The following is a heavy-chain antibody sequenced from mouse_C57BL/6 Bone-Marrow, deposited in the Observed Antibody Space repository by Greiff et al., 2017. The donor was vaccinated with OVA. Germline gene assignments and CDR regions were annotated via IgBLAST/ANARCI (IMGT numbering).Heavy chain of an antibody. D-gene: IGHD1-1*01. CDR3: ARDYGSSLFAY. V-gene: IGHV1-19*01. CDR2: INPYNGGT. Sequence: EVQLQQSGPVLVKPGASVKMSCKASGYTFTDYYMNWVKQSHGKSLEWIGVINPYNGGTSYNQKFKGKATLPVDKSSSTAYMELNSLTSDDSAVYYCARDYGSSLFAYWGQGTLVTVSA. J-gene: IGHJ3*01. CDR1: GYTFTDYY.